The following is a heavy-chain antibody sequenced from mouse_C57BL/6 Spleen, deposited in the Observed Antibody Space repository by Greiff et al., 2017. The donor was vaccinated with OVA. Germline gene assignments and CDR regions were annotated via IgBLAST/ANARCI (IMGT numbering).Heavy chain of an antibody. Sequence: DVQLVESGGGLVKPGGSLKLSCAASGFTFSDYGMHWVRPAPEKGLEWVAYISSGSSTIYYADTVKGRFTISRDNAKNTLFLQMTSLRSEDTAMYYCAITTVVAAWFAYWGQGTLVTVSA. V-gene: IGHV5-17*01. CDR1: GFTFSDYG. CDR2: ISSGSSTI. CDR3: AITTVVAAWFAY. J-gene: IGHJ3*01. D-gene: IGHD1-1*01.